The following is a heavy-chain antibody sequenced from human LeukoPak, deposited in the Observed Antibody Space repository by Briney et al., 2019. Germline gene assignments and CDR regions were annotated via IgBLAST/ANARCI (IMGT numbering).Heavy chain of an antibody. V-gene: IGHV4-34*01. Sequence: SETLSLTCAVYGGSFSGYYWSWIRQPPGRGLEWIGEINHSGSTNYNPSLKSRVTISVDTSKNQFSLKLSSVTAADTAVYYCAREGSSSWHLTGFDPWGQGTLVTVSS. CDR2: INHSGST. CDR1: GGSFSGYY. CDR3: AREGSSSWHLTGFDP. D-gene: IGHD6-13*01. J-gene: IGHJ5*02.